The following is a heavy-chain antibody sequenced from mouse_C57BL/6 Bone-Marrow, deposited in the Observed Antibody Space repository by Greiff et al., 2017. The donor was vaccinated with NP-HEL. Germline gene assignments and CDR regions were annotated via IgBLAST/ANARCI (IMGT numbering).Heavy chain of an antibody. V-gene: IGHV5-12*01. D-gene: IGHD2-13*01. Sequence: EVMLVESGGGLVQPGGSLKLSCAASGFTFSDYYMYWVRQTPEKRLEWVAYISNGGGSTYYPDTVKGRFTISRDNAKNTLYLQMSRLKSEDTAMYYCAREPPKDVDYRYSAMDYWGQETSETVSS. J-gene: IGHJ4*01. CDR1: GFTFSDYY. CDR3: AREPPKDVDYRYSAMDY. CDR2: ISNGGGST.